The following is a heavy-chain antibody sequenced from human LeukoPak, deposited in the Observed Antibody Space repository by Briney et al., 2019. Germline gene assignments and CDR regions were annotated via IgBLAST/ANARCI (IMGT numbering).Heavy chain of an antibody. CDR3: ASGRQLGY. V-gene: IGHV3-74*01. Sequence: GGSLRLSCVASGFTLSKYRMHWVRQAPGRGLVWLSRIDNDGSDTVYADSVKGRLTISKDNAKNTLYLQMNSLRAEDTAVYYCASGRQLGYWGQGTLVTVSS. J-gene: IGHJ4*02. D-gene: IGHD6-13*01. CDR2: IDNDGSDT. CDR1: GFTLSKYR.